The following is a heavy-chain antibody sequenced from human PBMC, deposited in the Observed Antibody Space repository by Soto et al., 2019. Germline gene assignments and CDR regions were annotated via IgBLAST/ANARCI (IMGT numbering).Heavy chain of an antibody. CDR3: ARGSTIVRGAPSWFDP. CDR2: IIPIAAIA. V-gene: IGHV1-69*02. D-gene: IGHD3-10*01. J-gene: IGHJ5*02. Sequence: QVQLVQSGAEVKKPGSSVKVSCKASGGTFSRYTINWVRQAPGQGLAWIGRIIPIAAIANYTQKFQGRVTITVDKSSTTAYMELSSLRSDDTAVYYCARGSTIVRGAPSWFDPWGQGTLVTVSS. CDR1: GGTFSRYT.